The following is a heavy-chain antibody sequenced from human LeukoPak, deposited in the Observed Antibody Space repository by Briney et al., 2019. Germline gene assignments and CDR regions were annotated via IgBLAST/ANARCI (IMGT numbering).Heavy chain of an antibody. J-gene: IGHJ6*03. D-gene: IGHD4-17*01. CDR2: IYSGGST. V-gene: IGHV3-53*01. CDR3: ARVGGASYYYYYMDV. Sequence: GGSLRLSCAASGFTVSSNYMSWVRQAPGKGLEWVSVIYSGGSTYYADSVKGRFTISRDSSKNTLYLQMNSLRAEDTAVYYCARVGGASYYYYYMDVWGKGTTVTISS. CDR1: GFTVSSNY.